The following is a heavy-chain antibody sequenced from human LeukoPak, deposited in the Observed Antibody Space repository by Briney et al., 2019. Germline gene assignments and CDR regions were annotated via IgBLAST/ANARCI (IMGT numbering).Heavy chain of an antibody. J-gene: IGHJ5*02. V-gene: IGHV3-33*06. Sequence: GGSLRLSCAASGFTFSSYVMHWVRQAPGKGLEWVAVIWYDGSNKYYADSVKGRFTISRDNSKNTLYLQMNSLRAEDTAVYYCAKDRRYEGVPFDPWGQGTLVTVSS. CDR1: GFTFSSYV. CDR3: AKDRRYEGVPFDP. CDR2: IWYDGSNK. D-gene: IGHD1-14*01.